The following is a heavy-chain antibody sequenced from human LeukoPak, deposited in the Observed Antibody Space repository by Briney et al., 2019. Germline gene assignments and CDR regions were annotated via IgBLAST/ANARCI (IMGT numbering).Heavy chain of an antibody. CDR2: ISWNSDKI. Sequence: AGGSLRLSCAASGFNFDDYAMHWVRQAPGKGLEWVSGISWNSDKIGYADSVKGRFTISRDNAKKSLYLQMNSPRPEDTALYYCAKSGIFQGYYFYYMDVWGKGTTVTISS. CDR3: AKSGIFQGYYFYYMDV. D-gene: IGHD2-15*01. CDR1: GFNFDDYA. J-gene: IGHJ6*03. V-gene: IGHV3-9*01.